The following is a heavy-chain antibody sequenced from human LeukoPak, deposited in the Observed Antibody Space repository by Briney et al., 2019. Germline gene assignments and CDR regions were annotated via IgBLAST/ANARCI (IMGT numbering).Heavy chain of an antibody. Sequence: SETLSLTCTVSGGSISSGDYYWSWIRQPPGKGLEWIGYIYYSGSTYYNPSLKSRVTISVDTSKNQFSLKLSSVTAADTAVYYCARAFSGHVNWFDPWGQGTLVTVSS. V-gene: IGHV4-30-4*08. D-gene: IGHD3-10*01. CDR1: GGSISSGDYY. CDR2: IYYSGST. CDR3: ARAFSGHVNWFDP. J-gene: IGHJ5*02.